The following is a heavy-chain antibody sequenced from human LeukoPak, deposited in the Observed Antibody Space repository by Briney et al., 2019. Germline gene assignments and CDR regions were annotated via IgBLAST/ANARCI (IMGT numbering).Heavy chain of an antibody. CDR1: GFTFSNYG. V-gene: IGHV3-30*18. CDR3: AKDQQGRGYSSSSYFDL. D-gene: IGHD6-13*01. Sequence: PGRSLRLSCAASGFTFSNYGTHWVRQAPGKGLEWVAVISYDGSNEYYADSVKGRFTISRDNSKNTLYLQMNSLRAEDTAVYYCAKDQQGRGYSSSSYFDLWGRGTLVTVSS. J-gene: IGHJ2*01. CDR2: ISYDGSNE.